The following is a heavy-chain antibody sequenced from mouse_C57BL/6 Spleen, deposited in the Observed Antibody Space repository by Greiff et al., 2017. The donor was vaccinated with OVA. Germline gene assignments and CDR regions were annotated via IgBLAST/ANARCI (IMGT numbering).Heavy chain of an antibody. CDR1: GYSITSGYY. D-gene: IGHD1-1*01. V-gene: IGHV3-6*01. J-gene: IGHJ2*01. CDR2: ISYDGSN. Sequence: VQLQQSGPGLVKPSQSLSLTCSVTGYSITSGYYWNWIRQSPGNKLEWMGYISYDGSNNYNPSLKNRISITRDTSKNQFFLKLNSVTTEDTATYYCARRDYGSSPYFDYWGQGTTLTVSS. CDR3: ARRDYGSSPYFDY.